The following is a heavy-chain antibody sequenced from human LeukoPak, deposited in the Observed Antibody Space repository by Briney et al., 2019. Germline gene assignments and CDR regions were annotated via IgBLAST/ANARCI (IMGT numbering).Heavy chain of an antibody. J-gene: IGHJ4*02. CDR3: ARERAIAVAGLFDY. Sequence: GSSVKVSCKASGGTFSSYAISWVRQAPGQGLEWMGRIIPILGIANYAQKFQGRVTITADKSTSTAYMELSSLRSEDPAVYYCARERAIAVAGLFDYWGQGTLVTVSP. CDR2: IIPILGIA. CDR1: GGTFSSYA. D-gene: IGHD6-19*01. V-gene: IGHV1-69*04.